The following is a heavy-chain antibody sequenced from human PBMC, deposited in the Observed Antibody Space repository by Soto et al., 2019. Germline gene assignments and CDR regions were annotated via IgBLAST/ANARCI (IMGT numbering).Heavy chain of an antibody. D-gene: IGHD6-19*01. J-gene: IGHJ4*02. CDR2: INPSGGST. V-gene: IGHV1-46*01. Sequence: GASVKVSCKASGYTFTSYYMHWVRQAPGQGLEWMGIINPSGGSTSYALKFQGRVTMTRDTSTSTVYMELSSLRSEDTAVYYCARKMAVAGTFDYWGQGTLVTVSS. CDR3: ARKMAVAGTFDY. CDR1: GYTFTSYY.